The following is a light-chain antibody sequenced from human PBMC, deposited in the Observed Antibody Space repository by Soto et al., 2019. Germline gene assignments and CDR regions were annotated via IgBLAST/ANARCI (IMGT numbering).Light chain of an antibody. CDR1: SGHSSYA. Sequence: QPVLTQSPSASASLGASVKLTCTLSSGHSSYAIAWHHQQPEKGPRYLMKVNSDGSHSKGDGIPDRFSGSSSGADRYLTISSLQSEDEADYYCQTWGAGNWVFGGGTQLTVL. CDR3: QTWGAGNWV. V-gene: IGLV4-69*02. CDR2: VNSDGSH. J-gene: IGLJ3*02.